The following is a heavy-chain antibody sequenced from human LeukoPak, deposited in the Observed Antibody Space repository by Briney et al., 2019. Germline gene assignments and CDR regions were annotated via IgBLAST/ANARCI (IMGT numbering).Heavy chain of an antibody. CDR2: IPATGGNT. J-gene: IGHJ4*02. CDR1: GFTFSSNV. V-gene: IGHV3-23*01. D-gene: IGHD6-19*01. CDR3: AKESSGGWYFDY. Sequence: GGSLRLSCAASGFTFSSNVMIWVRQAPGKGLEWVSSIPATGGNTYYADSVKGRFAISRDNSKNSLYLQMNSLRAEDTAVYYCAKESSGGWYFDYWGQGTLVTVSS.